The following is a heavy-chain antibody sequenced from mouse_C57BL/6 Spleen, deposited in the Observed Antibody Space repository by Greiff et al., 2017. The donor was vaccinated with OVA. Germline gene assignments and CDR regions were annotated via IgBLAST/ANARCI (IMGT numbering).Heavy chain of an antibody. CDR1: GYSITSDY. V-gene: IGHV3-8*01. D-gene: IGHD1-2*01. CDR2: ISSSGST. CDR3: ARWTATDYAMDY. J-gene: IGHJ4*01. Sequence: EVKLMESGPGLAKPSPTLYLSCSVTGYSITSDYWNWIRKFPGHKLEYMGYISSSGSTSYHPSLNSRISLTRDTSNNQYYLQLNSVTTEDTATYDCARWTATDYAMDYWGQGTAVTVSS.